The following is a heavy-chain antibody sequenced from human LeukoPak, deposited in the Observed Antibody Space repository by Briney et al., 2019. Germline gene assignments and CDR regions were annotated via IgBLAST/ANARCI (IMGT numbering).Heavy chain of an antibody. D-gene: IGHD5-12*01. J-gene: IGHJ4*02. CDR1: GFTFSSYW. CDR2: INSDGSSI. V-gene: IGHV3-74*03. Sequence: GGSLRLSCAASGFTFSSYWMHWVRQAPGKGLMWVSRINSDGSSITYAASVKGRFTISRDNAKNTLYLQMNSLRVEDTAVYYCVREGRVSGYDFDCWGQGTLVTVSS. CDR3: VREGRVSGYDFDC.